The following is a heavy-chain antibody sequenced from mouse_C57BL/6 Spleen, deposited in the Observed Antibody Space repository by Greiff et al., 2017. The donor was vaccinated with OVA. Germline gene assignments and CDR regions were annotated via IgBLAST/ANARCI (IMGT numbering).Heavy chain of an antibody. D-gene: IGHD3-1*01. Sequence: DVMLVESGGDLVKPGGSLKLSCAASGFTFSSYGMSWVRQTPDKRLEWVATISSGGSYTYYLDSVKGRFTISRDNAKNTLYLQMSSLKSEDTAMYYCARRTNPGRYFDDWGQGTTLTVSS. CDR2: ISSGGSYT. CDR1: GFTFSSYG. CDR3: ARRTNPGRYFDD. J-gene: IGHJ2*01. V-gene: IGHV5-6*02.